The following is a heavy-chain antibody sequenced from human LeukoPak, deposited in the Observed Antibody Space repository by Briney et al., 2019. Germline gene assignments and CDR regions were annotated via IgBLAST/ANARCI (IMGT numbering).Heavy chain of an antibody. CDR1: GGSVSGFY. J-gene: IGHJ4*02. V-gene: IGHV4-59*02. CDR3: AREVLAAAGTYDY. CDR2: VYYSGGT. D-gene: IGHD6-13*01. Sequence: SETLSLTCTVSGGSVSGFYWSWIRQSPGKGLEWIGSVYYSGGTNYNPSLKSRVAISADTSKNQFSLKLSSVTAADTAVYYCAREVLAAAGTYDYWGQGNLVTVSS.